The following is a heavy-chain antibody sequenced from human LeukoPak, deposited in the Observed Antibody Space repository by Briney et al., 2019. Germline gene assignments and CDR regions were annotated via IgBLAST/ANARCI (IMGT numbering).Heavy chain of an antibody. CDR1: GYTFTSYG. Sequence: VASVKVSCKASGYTFTSYGISWVRQAPGQGLEWMGWISAYNGNTNYAQKLQGRVTMTTDTSTSTAYMELRSLRSDDTAVYYCAREAPRVQLEPGSPNYYYYYMDVWGKGTTVTVSS. V-gene: IGHV1-18*01. D-gene: IGHD1-1*01. CDR3: AREAPRVQLEPGSPNYYYYYMDV. CDR2: ISAYNGNT. J-gene: IGHJ6*03.